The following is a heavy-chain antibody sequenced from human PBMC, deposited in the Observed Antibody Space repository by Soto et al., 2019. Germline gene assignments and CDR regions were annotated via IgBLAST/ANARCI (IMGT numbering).Heavy chain of an antibody. D-gene: IGHD2-15*01. CDR3: AVLNRVAATQDRSGNWFDP. V-gene: IGHV3-11*04. CDR2: ISSSGSTI. CDR1: GFTFSDYY. Sequence: GGSLRLSCAASGFTFSDYYMSWIRQAPGKGLEWVSYISSSGSTIYYADSVKGRFTISRDNAKNSLYLQMNSLRAEDTAVYYCAVLNRVAATQDRSGNWFDPWGQGTLVTVSS. J-gene: IGHJ5*02.